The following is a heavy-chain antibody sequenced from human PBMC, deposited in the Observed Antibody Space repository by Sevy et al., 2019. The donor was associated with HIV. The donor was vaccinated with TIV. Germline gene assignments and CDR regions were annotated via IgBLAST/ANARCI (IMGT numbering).Heavy chain of an antibody. Sequence: GGSLRLSCAASGFTFSSYAMSWVRQAPGKGLEWVSAISGSGGSTYYADSVKGRFTISRDNSKNTLYLQMNSLRAEDTAVFYCGNRGSGYYFFDLWGQGTLVTVSS. J-gene: IGHJ4*02. CDR2: ISGSGGST. CDR3: GNRGSGYYFFDL. V-gene: IGHV3-23*01. D-gene: IGHD3-22*01. CDR1: GFTFSSYA.